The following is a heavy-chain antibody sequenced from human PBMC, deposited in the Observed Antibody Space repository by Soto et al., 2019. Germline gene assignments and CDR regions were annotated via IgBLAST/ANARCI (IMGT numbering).Heavy chain of an antibody. CDR3: VRDYPYGSGASYGHNWFDP. J-gene: IGHJ5*02. CDR1: GFTFTNYG. D-gene: IGHD3-10*01. V-gene: IGHV3-33*01. Sequence: QVQLVESGGGVVQPEKSLRLSCAASGFTFTNYGMQWVRQAPGKGLEWVAGIWFDGTNKNYAYSVKVRFTISRDNSNNPLYLQMDSLSAEDKAVYYCVRDYPYGSGASYGHNWFDPWGQGTLVSVSS. CDR2: IWFDGTNK.